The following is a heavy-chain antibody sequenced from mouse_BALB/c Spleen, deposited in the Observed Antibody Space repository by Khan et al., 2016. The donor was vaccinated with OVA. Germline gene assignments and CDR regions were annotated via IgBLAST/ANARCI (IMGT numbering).Heavy chain of an antibody. CDR1: GFSLTSYG. CDR3: SRDHGNTYEYFAY. V-gene: IGHV2-9*02. Sequence: QVQLKGSGPGLVAPSQSLSITCTVSGFSLTSYGVHWVRQPPGKGLEWLGIIWAGGSTNYNSALMSRLSISKDNSKSQVFVKMISLETDDTAMYYCSRDHGNTYEYFAYWGQGTTLTVSS. CDR2: IWAGGST. D-gene: IGHD1-1*01. J-gene: IGHJ2*01.